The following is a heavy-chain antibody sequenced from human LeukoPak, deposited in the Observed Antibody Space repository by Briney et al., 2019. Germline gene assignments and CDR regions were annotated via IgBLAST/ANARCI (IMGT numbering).Heavy chain of an antibody. CDR1: GYSFTSYW. D-gene: IGHD5-24*01. Sequence: GESLKISCKGSGYSFTSYWIGWVRQMPGKGLEWMGIIYPGDSDTRYSPSFQGQVTISADKSISTAYLQWSSLKASDTAMYYCARERATRRDGYNSEAFDIWGQGTMVTVSS. V-gene: IGHV5-51*01. J-gene: IGHJ3*02. CDR3: ARERATRRDGYNSEAFDI. CDR2: IYPGDSDT.